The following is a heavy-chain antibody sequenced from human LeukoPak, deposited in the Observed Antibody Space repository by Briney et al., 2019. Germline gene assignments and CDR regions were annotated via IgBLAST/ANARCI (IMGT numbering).Heavy chain of an antibody. J-gene: IGHJ4*02. V-gene: IGHV4-34*01. D-gene: IGHD2-15*01. Sequence: PSETLSLACAVYTESFNGYYWSWIRQPPGKGLDWIGEINHSGSANCNASLKSRVSVSIDASKSQISLKVTSVTAADTAVYYCARSGRRGVAAARSYFDYWGQGTLVIVSS. CDR3: ARSGRRGVAAARSYFDY. CDR1: TESFNGYY. CDR2: INHSGSA.